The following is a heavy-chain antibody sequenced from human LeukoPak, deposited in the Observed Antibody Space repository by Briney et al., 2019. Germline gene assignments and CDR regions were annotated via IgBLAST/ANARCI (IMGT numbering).Heavy chain of an antibody. D-gene: IGHD6-6*01. CDR3: AREQVAGRRSFDY. Sequence: ASVKVSCKASGYTFTPYSMHWVLQAPGQGLEWMGVINPSGGSTNYAQKFQGRVTVTRDTSTSTVYMDLSSLRSEDTAVYYCAREQVAGRRSFDYWGQGALVTVSS. CDR2: INPSGGST. CDR1: GYTFTPYS. V-gene: IGHV1-46*01. J-gene: IGHJ4*02.